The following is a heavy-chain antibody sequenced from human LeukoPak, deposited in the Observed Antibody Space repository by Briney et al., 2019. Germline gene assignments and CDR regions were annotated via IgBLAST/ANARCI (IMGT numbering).Heavy chain of an antibody. Sequence: GGSLRLSCAASGFTFSTYSMNWVRQAPGKGLEWVSSISSTSSYIYYTDSMKGRFTISRDNVKNSLYLQMNSLRAEDTAVYYCARRYRAAGGYYYLIDYWGQGTLVTVSS. V-gene: IGHV3-21*01. CDR1: GFTFSTYS. CDR2: ISSTSSYI. D-gene: IGHD3-22*01. CDR3: ARRYRAAGGYYYLIDY. J-gene: IGHJ4*02.